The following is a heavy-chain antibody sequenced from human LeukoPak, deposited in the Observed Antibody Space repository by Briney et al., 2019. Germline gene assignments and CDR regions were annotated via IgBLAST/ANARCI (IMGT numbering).Heavy chain of an antibody. CDR1: GYTFTSYG. D-gene: IGHD1-26*01. V-gene: IGHV1-18*01. CDR2: ISAYNGNT. Sequence: ASVKVSCKASGYTFTSYGISWVRQAPGQGLEWMGWISAYNGNTNYAQKLQGRVTMTTDTSTSTAYMELRSLRSDDTAVYYCATSGDIKWPIYEWEFPGRYYGMDVWGQGTTVTVSS. J-gene: IGHJ6*02. CDR3: ATSGDIKWPIYEWEFPGRYYGMDV.